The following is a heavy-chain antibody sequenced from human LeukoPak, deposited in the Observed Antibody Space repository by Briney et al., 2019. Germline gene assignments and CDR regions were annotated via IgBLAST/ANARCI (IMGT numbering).Heavy chain of an antibody. D-gene: IGHD6-19*01. CDR2: INPNSGGT. Sequence: ASVKVSCKASGYTFTGYYMHWVRQAPGQGLEWMGWINPNSGGTNYAQEFQGRVTMTRDTSISTAYMELSRLTSDDAAVYYCARDGAVAGTAYPEYWGQGTLVTVSS. CDR1: GYTFTGYY. V-gene: IGHV1-2*02. J-gene: IGHJ4*02. CDR3: ARDGAVAGTAYPEY.